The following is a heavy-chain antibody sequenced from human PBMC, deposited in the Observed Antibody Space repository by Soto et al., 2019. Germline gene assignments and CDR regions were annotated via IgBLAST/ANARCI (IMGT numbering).Heavy chain of an antibody. CDR3: AKPPRSMVRGVPSFDY. CDR1: GFTFSSYA. V-gene: IGHV3-23*01. J-gene: IGHJ4*02. CDR2: ISGSGGST. Sequence: PGGSLRLSCAASGFTFSSYAMSWVRQAPGKGLEWVSAISGSGGSTYYADSVKGRFTISRDNSKNTLYLQMNSLRAEDTAVYYCAKPPRSMVRGVPSFDYWGQGTLVTVSS. D-gene: IGHD3-10*01.